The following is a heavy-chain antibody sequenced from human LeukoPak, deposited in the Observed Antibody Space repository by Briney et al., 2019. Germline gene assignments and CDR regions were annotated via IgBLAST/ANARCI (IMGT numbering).Heavy chain of an antibody. CDR3: ARRGIVVVPAANRRGWFDP. D-gene: IGHD2-2*01. Sequence: SETLSLTCTVSGGSISSGDYYWSWIRQPPGTGLEWIGEINHSGSTNYNPSLKSRVTISVDTSKNQFSLKLSSVTAADTAVYYCARRGIVVVPAANRRGWFDPWGQGTLVTVSS. V-gene: IGHV4-39*07. CDR1: GGSISSGDYY. CDR2: INHSGST. J-gene: IGHJ5*02.